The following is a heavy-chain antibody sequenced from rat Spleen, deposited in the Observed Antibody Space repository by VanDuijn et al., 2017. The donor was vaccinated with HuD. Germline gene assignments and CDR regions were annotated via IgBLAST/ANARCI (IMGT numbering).Heavy chain of an antibody. J-gene: IGHJ2*01. D-gene: IGHD5-1*01. CDR2: ISYEGSST. CDR3: AKVLSGSFDY. Sequence: EVQLVESGGGLVQPGRSLKLSCAASGFTFSDYYMAWVRQAPKKGLEWVASISYEGSSTYYGDSVKGRFTISRDDAKNTLYLQMDSLRSEDTATYYCAKVLSGSFDYWGQGVMVTVSS. CDR1: GFTFSDYY. V-gene: IGHV5-22*01.